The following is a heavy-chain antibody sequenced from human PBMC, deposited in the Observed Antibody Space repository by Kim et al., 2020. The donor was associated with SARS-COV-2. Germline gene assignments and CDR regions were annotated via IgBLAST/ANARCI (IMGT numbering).Heavy chain of an antibody. V-gene: IGHV1-18*01. Sequence: TNYAQSLKSRVTLATDTSTTKAYMELRSLTSDDTAVYYCARTRAMDYWGQGTLVTVS. J-gene: IGHJ4*02. CDR3: ARTRAMDY. CDR2: T.